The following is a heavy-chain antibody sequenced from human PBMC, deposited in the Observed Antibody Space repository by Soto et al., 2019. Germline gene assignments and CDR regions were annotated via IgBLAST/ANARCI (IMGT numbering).Heavy chain of an antibody. D-gene: IGHD5-12*01. CDR1: GYTFTGYY. Sequence: QVQLVQSGAEVKKPGASVKVSCKASGYTFTGYYMHWVRQAPGQGLEWMGWINPNSGGTNYAQKFQGWVTMTRDTSISTAYMELSRLRSDDTAVYYCARERLVATINYYYYGMEVWGQGTTVTVSS. J-gene: IGHJ6*02. CDR2: INPNSGGT. V-gene: IGHV1-2*04. CDR3: ARERLVATINYYYYGMEV.